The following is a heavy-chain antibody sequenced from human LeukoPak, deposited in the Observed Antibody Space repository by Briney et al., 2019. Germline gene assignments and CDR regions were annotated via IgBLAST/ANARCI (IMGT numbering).Heavy chain of an antibody. D-gene: IGHD2-2*01. J-gene: IGHJ5*02. CDR2: INHSGST. V-gene: IGHV4-34*01. CDR3: ARGVDYPTKGYCSSTSCYPRRATHWFDP. CDR1: GGSFSGYY. Sequence: PSETLSLTCAVYGGSFSGYYWSWIRQPPGKGLEWIGEINHSGSTNYNPSLKSRVTISVDTSKNQFSLKLSSMTAADTAVYYCARGVDYPTKGYCSSTSCYPRRATHWFDPWGQGTLVTVSS.